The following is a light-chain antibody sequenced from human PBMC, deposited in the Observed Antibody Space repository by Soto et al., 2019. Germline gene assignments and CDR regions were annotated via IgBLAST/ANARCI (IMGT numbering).Light chain of an antibody. CDR1: QSVSSSY. Sequence: EIVLTQSPGTLSLSPGEGATLSCRASQSVSSSYIAWYQQRPGQTPSLLIYGASTRTTGIPDRFSGSGSGTHFTLTISRLEPGDFAVYYCQQRSNWPLTFGGGTKVDIK. V-gene: IGKV3D-20*02. J-gene: IGKJ4*01. CDR3: QQRSNWPLT. CDR2: GAS.